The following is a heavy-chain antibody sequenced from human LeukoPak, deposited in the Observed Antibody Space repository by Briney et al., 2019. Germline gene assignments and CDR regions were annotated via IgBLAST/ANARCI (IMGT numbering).Heavy chain of an antibody. D-gene: IGHD3-10*01. V-gene: IGHV1-2*02. CDR3: ARDLDRYYYGSGSYKGGSFDP. Sequence: ASVKVSCKASGYXFTGYYIHWVRQAPGQGLEWMGWINPNSGGTNYAQKLQGRVTMTRDTSISTAYMELSRLRPDDTAVYYCARDLDRYYYGSGSYKGGSFDPWGQGTLVTVSS. CDR2: INPNSGGT. J-gene: IGHJ5*02. CDR1: GYXFTGYY.